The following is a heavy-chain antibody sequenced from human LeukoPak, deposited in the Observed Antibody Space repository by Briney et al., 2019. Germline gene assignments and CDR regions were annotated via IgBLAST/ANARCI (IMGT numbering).Heavy chain of an antibody. D-gene: IGHD1-7*01. CDR3: ARWNYAYDR. J-gene: IGHJ5*02. CDR1: GFTFRTFG. Sequence: PGGSLRLSCVASGFTFRTFGMAWVRQAPGKGLEWVAHTGLYGDGEYAESVRGRFTISRDNAKSSVYLEMNSLRAEHTALYYCARWNYAYDRWGQGTLVTVSS. CDR2: TGLYGDGE. V-gene: IGHV3-7*01.